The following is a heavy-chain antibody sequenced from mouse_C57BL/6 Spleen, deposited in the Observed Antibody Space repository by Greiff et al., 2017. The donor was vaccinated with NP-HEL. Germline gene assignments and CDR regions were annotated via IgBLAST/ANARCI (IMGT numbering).Heavy chain of an antibody. V-gene: IGHV1-69*01. CDR2: IDPSDSYT. Sequence: QVQLQQPGAELVMPGASVKLSCKASGYTFTSYWMHWVKQRPGQGLEWIGEIDPSDSYTTYTQKFKGKFTLTVDKSSSTAYMQLSSLTSEDSAVYYCARRRYPLAMDYWGQGTSVTVSS. CDR1: GYTFTSYW. J-gene: IGHJ4*01. CDR3: ARRRYPLAMDY. D-gene: IGHD1-1*01.